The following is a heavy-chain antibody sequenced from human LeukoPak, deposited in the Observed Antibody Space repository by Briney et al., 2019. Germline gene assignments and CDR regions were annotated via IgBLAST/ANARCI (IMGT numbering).Heavy chain of an antibody. CDR3: ARYPIAFGDLSPYYYYYMDV. J-gene: IGHJ6*03. Sequence: GGSLRLSCAASGFTFSSYEMNWVRQAPGKGLEWVSYISSSGSTIYYADSVKGRFTISRDNAKNSLYLQMNSLRAEDTAVYYCARYPIAFGDLSPYYYYYMDVWGKGTTVTISS. D-gene: IGHD3-10*01. CDR1: GFTFSSYE. CDR2: ISSSGSTI. V-gene: IGHV3-48*03.